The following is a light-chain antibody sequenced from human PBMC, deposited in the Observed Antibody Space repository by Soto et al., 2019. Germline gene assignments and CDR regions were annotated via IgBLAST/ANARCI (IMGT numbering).Light chain of an antibody. CDR2: DDS. V-gene: IGLV3-21*02. CDR3: QVVDSNTDHKV. CDR1: NIGRKS. J-gene: IGLJ1*01. Sequence: SYELTQPPSVSVAPGQTARITCAGNNIGRKSVHWYQQRPGQAPILVVFDDSDRPPGIPERFSGSNSGNTATLTINRAEAGDEGELYWQVVDSNTDHKVFGAGTKVTVL.